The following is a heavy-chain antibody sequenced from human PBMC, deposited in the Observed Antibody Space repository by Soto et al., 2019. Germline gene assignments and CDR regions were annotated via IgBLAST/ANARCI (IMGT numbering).Heavy chain of an antibody. V-gene: IGHV6-1*01. Sequence: PSQTLSLTWDISGDSVSSNSAAWNWIRQSPSRGLEWLGRTYYRSKWYNDYAVSVKSRIIINPVTSKNQFSLQLNSVTPEDTAVYYCARSGIYYDFSSHYYIASTLFDYWGRGTLVTVSS. CDR1: GDSVSSNSAA. J-gene: IGHJ4*02. CDR2: TYYRSKWYN. D-gene: IGHD3-3*01. CDR3: ARSGIYYDFSSHYYIASTLFDY.